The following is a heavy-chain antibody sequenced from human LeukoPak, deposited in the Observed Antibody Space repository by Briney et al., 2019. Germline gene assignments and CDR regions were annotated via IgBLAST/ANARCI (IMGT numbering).Heavy chain of an antibody. CDR2: IDPSDSYT. CDR3: ARHVSSSGWYFMIDY. V-gene: IGHV5-10-1*01. D-gene: IGHD6-19*01. CDR1: GYSFTSYW. J-gene: IGHJ4*02. Sequence: GESLKISCKGSGYSFTSYWISWVRQTPGKGLEWMGRIDPSDSYTNYSPSFQGHVTISADKSISTAYLQWSGLKASDTAMYYCARHVSSSGWYFMIDYWGQGTLVTVSS.